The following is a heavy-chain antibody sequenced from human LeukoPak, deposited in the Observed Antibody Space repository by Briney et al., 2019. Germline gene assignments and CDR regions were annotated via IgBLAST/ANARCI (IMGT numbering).Heavy chain of an antibody. D-gene: IGHD5-18*01. J-gene: IGHJ2*01. CDR3: ARDRGYSYGYWYFDL. CDR2: IYTSGSG. CDR1: GASISIYC. V-gene: IGHV4-4*07. Sequence: SETLSLTCTVSGASISIYCWSWIRQPAGKGLKWIGRIYTSGSGNYSPSLKSRVTMSVDTSKNQFSLKLSSVTAADTAVYYCARDRGYSYGYWYFDLWGRGTLVTVSS.